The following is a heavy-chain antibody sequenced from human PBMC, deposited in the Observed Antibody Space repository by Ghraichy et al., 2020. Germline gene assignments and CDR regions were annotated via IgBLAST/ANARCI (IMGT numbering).Heavy chain of an antibody. V-gene: IGHV4-4*02. Sequence: SETLSLTCAVSGGSISSSNWWRWVRQPPGKGLECIGEIYHSGSTNYNPSLNSLVTISVDKSKNQFSLKLSSVTAADTAGYYGARSGGSLNNWGQGTLVTVSS. D-gene: IGHD1-26*01. CDR3: ARSGGSLNN. CDR1: GGSISSSNW. CDR2: IYHSGST. J-gene: IGHJ4*02.